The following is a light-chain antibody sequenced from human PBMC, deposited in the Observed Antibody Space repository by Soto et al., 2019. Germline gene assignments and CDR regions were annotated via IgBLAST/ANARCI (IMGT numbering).Light chain of an antibody. Sequence: DIVMTPTPLSSPVTLGQPASISCRSSQGLVHSDGNTYLSWLQQRPGQPPRLLIYEISNRFSGVPDRFSGSGAGTDFTLKISRVEAEDVGIYYCMQATQFPYTFGQGTKLEIK. CDR2: EIS. V-gene: IGKV2-24*01. CDR3: MQATQFPYT. CDR1: QGLVHSDGNTY. J-gene: IGKJ2*01.